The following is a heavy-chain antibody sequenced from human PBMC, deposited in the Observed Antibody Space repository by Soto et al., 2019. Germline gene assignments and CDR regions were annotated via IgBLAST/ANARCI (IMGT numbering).Heavy chain of an antibody. CDR3: ARQGAAAGTGNWFDP. Sequence: GESLKISCKGSGYSFTSYWIGWVRQMPGKGLEWMGIIYPGDSDTRYSPSFQGQVTISADKSISTAYLQWSSLKASDTAMYYCARQGAAAGTGNWFDPWGQGTLVTVSS. CDR2: IYPGDSDT. J-gene: IGHJ5*02. CDR1: GYSFTSYW. D-gene: IGHD6-13*01. V-gene: IGHV5-51*01.